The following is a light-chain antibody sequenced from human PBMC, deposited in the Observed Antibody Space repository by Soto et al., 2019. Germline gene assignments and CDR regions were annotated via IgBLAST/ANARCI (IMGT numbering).Light chain of an antibody. J-gene: IGKJ1*01. Sequence: EIVMTQSPATLSVSPGERATLSCRACQSVNSRLAWYQQKPGQTPRLLIYDASTRATGIPTRFSGSGSGTDFTLTISSLQSEDFAVYYCQQYNNWPWTFGQGSKVDIK. V-gene: IGKV3-15*01. CDR2: DAS. CDR3: QQYNNWPWT. CDR1: QSVNSR.